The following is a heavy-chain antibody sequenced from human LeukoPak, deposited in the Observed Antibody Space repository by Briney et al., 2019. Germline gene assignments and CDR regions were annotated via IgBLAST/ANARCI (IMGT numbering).Heavy chain of an antibody. CDR1: GDSINSGENY. CDR2: IYYSGST. D-gene: IGHD2/OR15-2a*01. V-gene: IGHV4-61*08. CDR3: ARDGPVNNAFDI. Sequence: PSQTLSLTCTVSGDSINSGENYWSWIRQPPGKGLEWIGYIYYSGSTNYNPSLKSRVTISVDTSKNQFSLKLSSVTAADTAVYYCARDGPVNNAFDIWGQGTMVTVSS. J-gene: IGHJ3*02.